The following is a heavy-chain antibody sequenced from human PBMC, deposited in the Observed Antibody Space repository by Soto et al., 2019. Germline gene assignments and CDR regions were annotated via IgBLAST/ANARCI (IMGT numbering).Heavy chain of an antibody. D-gene: IGHD1-26*01. CDR2: IWCDGSNK. V-gene: IGHV3-33*01. CDR3: ARGISEYSGSSDY. J-gene: IGHJ4*02. CDR1: GFTFSSYG. Sequence: GGSLRLSCAASGFTFSSYGMHWVRQAPGKGLEWVAVIWCDGSNKYYADSVKGRFTISRDNSKNTLYLQMNSLRAEDTAVYYCARGISEYSGSSDYWGQGTLVTVSS.